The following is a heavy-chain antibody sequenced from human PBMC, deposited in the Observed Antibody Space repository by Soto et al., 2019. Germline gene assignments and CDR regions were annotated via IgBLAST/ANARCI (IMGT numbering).Heavy chain of an antibody. D-gene: IGHD3-22*01. V-gene: IGHV3-23*01. Sequence: GGSKRHSNAASELTISSYAMSWIRQNQGKGLEWVSAISGSGGSTYYADSVKGRFTISRDNAKNSLYLQMNSLRAEDTAVYYCARDYYDSSGYSAPFDYWGQGTLVTVSS. J-gene: IGHJ4*02. CDR1: ELTISSYA. CDR3: ARDYYDSSGYSAPFDY. CDR2: ISGSGGST.